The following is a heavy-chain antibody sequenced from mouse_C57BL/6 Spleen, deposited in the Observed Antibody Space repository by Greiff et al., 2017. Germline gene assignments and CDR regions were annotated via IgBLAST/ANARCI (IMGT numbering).Heavy chain of an antibody. V-gene: IGHV5-4*01. D-gene: IGHD2-4*01. CDR2: ISDGGSYT. CDR1: GFTFSSYA. Sequence: EVQGVESGGGLVKPGGSLKLSCAASGFTFSSYALSWVRQTPEKRLEWVATISDGGSYTYYPDNVKGRFTISRDNAKNNLYLQMSHLKSEDTAMYYCARDPPYDYDGAMDYWGQGTSVTVSS. J-gene: IGHJ4*01. CDR3: ARDPPYDYDGAMDY.